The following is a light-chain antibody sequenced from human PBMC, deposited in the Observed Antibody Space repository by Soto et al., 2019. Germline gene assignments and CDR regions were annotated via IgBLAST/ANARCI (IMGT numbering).Light chain of an antibody. Sequence: QSVLTQPPSASGSPGQSVTISCAGSISDVGGYNHVSWYQQHPGKAPKLLIYEVTKRPSGVPARFSGSKSGNTASLTVSGLQGDDEADYYCSSYAGTINVIFGGGTKLTVL. V-gene: IGLV2-8*01. CDR2: EVT. CDR3: SSYAGTINVI. CDR1: ISDVGGYNH. J-gene: IGLJ2*01.